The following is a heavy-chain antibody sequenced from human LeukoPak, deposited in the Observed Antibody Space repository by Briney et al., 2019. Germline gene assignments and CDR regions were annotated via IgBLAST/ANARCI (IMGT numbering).Heavy chain of an antibody. D-gene: IGHD3-16*02. CDR2: ISYDGGYQ. CDR1: GFNFGSYA. Sequence: GGSLRLSCAASGFNFGSYAMDWVRQAPGKGLEWVGDISYDGGYQSYAVSVRGRFTISRDNSKNTLFLQINSLRPEDAAVYYCATESSLSNWGHGTLVTVSS. J-gene: IGHJ4*01. CDR3: ATESSLSN. V-gene: IGHV3-30*03.